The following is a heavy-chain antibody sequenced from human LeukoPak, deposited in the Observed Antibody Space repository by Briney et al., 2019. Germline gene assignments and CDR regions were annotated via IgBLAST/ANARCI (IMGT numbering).Heavy chain of an antibody. CDR2: IKEDGSVK. CDR3: ARRGSLDN. D-gene: IGHD3-10*01. J-gene: IGHJ4*02. V-gene: IGHV3-7*01. Sequence: GGSLRLSCAVSGFTFSNYWMSWVRQGPGKGLEWVANIKEDGSVKYYVDSVKGRFTVSRDNAMNSLYLQMNSLRVEDTAVYYCARRGSLDNWGQGTLVTVSS. CDR1: GFTFSNYW.